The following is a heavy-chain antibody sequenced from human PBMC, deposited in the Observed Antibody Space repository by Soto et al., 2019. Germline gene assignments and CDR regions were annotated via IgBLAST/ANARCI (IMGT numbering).Heavy chain of an antibody. CDR1: GGTFSSYA. J-gene: IGHJ6*02. V-gene: IGHV1-69*01. Sequence: QVQLVQSGAEVKKPGSSVKVSCKASGGTFSSYAISWVRQAPGQGLEWMGGIIPIFGTANYAQKLQGRVTITADESTSTAYMELSSLRSEDKAVYYCATPITYYYGMDVWGQGTTVTVSS. CDR3: ATPITYYYGMDV. CDR2: IIPIFGTA. D-gene: IGHD1-20*01.